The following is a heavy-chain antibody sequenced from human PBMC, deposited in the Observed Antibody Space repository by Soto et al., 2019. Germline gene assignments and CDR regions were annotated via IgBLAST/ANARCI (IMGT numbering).Heavy chain of an antibody. D-gene: IGHD3-22*01. CDR3: ALLYDYDSSGYSTYRY. Sequence: ASVKVSCKASSYTFTSYGISWVRQAPGQGLEWMGWISAYNGNTNYAQKLQGRVTMTTDTSTSTAYMELRSLRSDDTAVYYCALLYDYDSSGYSTYRYWGQGTLVTVSS. J-gene: IGHJ4*02. CDR2: ISAYNGNT. CDR1: SYTFTSYG. V-gene: IGHV1-18*01.